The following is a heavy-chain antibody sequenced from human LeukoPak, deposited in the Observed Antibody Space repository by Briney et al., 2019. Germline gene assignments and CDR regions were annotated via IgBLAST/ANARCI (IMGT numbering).Heavy chain of an antibody. Sequence: ASVKVSCKPSGYTFTNYCIHWVRQAPGQGLEWMGRIDPNTGGTKSAKNFQGRVTMTRDTSISTAYMALSGLRSDDTAVYYCASLYDIVGTTVDYWGQGTLVTVSS. J-gene: IGHJ4*02. V-gene: IGHV1-2*06. D-gene: IGHD1-26*01. CDR3: ASLYDIVGTTVDY. CDR1: GYTFTNYC. CDR2: IDPNTGGT.